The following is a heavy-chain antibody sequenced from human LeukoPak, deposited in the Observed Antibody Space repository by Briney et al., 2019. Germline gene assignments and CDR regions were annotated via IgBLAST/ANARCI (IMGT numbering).Heavy chain of an antibody. V-gene: IGHV3-30*04. CDR1: GFTFSSYA. CDR2: ISYDGSNK. D-gene: IGHD4-17*01. J-gene: IGHJ4*02. Sequence: GRSLRLSCAASGFTFSSYAMHWVRQAPGKGLEWVAVISYDGSNKYYADSVKGRFTISRDNSKNTLYLQMNNLGVEDTAMYYCARRKNDYGDFDYWGQGTLVTVSS. CDR3: ARRKNDYGDFDY.